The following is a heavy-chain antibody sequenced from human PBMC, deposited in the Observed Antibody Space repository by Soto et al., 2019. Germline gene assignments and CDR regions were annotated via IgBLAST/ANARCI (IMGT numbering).Heavy chain of an antibody. D-gene: IGHD6-13*01. Sequence: PGESLKISCKGSGYSFSSYWIGWVRQMPGKGLEWMGIIYPGDSDTRYSPSFQGQVTISADKSISTAYLQWSSLKASDTAMYYCARTAAAGKYYYGMDVWGQGTTVTVSS. CDR3: ARTAAAGKYYYGMDV. CDR2: IYPGDSDT. J-gene: IGHJ6*02. CDR1: GYSFSSYW. V-gene: IGHV5-51*01.